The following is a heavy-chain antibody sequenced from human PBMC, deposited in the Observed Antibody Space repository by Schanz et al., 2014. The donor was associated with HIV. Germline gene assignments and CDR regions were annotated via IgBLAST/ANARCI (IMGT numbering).Heavy chain of an antibody. CDR2: IGSGGGYK. D-gene: IGHD4-17*01. J-gene: IGHJ4*02. CDR3: ARDLHDYGDARTDY. CDR1: RFTFSRYG. V-gene: IGHV3-21*06. Sequence: EVQLLESGGGLVQPGGFLRLSCAASRFTFSRYGMSWVRQTPDKGLEWVSSIGSGGGYKYYADSVNGRFTISRDNAKNSLHLQMSRLGAEDTAVYYCARDLHDYGDARTDYWGQGILVTVSS.